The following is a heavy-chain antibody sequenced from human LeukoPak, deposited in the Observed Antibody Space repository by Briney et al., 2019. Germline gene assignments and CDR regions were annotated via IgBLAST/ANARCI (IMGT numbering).Heavy chain of an antibody. J-gene: IGHJ4*02. D-gene: IGHD5-24*01. CDR2: IYYSGST. CDR1: GDSITSYY. V-gene: IGHV4-59*01. Sequence: SETVSLTCNVSGDSITSYYWSWIRQPPGKGLEWIGHIYYSGSTNYNPSLKSRVTISVDTSKNQFSLKMSSVTAADTAVYYCARSRDGYNQNTPLYYWGQGVLVTVSS. CDR3: ARSRDGYNQNTPLYY.